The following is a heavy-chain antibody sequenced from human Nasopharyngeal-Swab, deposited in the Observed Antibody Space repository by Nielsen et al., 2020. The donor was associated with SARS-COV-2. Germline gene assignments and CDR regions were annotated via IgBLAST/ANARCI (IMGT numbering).Heavy chain of an antibody. CDR3: AKHPDGRWFGELSYYYYGLDV. D-gene: IGHD3-10*01. V-gene: IGHV4-39*01. CDR2: IYYRGST. J-gene: IGHJ6*02. Sequence: WIRQPPGQGLEWIAIIYYRGSTYYNPSLESRLTISVDTSKNHFSLKLTSVTAADTAVYYCAKHPDGRWFGELSYYYYGLDVWGQGTTVTVSS.